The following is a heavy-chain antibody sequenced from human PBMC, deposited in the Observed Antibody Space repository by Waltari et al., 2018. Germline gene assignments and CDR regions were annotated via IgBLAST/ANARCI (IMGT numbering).Heavy chain of an antibody. CDR1: GGAFSGYY. Sequence: QVQLQQWGAGLLKPSETLSLTCAVYGGAFSGYYWSWIRHPPAKGLEWIGEINHSGSTNYNPSLKSRVTISVDTSKNQFSLKLSSVTAADTAVYYCARGRVNYDILTRDNWFDPWGQGTLVTVSS. CDR3: ARGRVNYDILTRDNWFDP. J-gene: IGHJ5*02. D-gene: IGHD3-9*01. V-gene: IGHV4-34*01. CDR2: INHSGST.